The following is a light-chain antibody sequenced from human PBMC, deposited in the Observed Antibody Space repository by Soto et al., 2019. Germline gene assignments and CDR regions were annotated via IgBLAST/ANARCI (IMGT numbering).Light chain of an antibody. CDR3: QAWDSSLVV. CDR1: KLGDKY. J-gene: IGLJ2*01. CDR2: QDS. V-gene: IGLV3-1*01. Sequence: SSELTQPPSVSVSPGQTASITCSGDKLGDKYACWYQQKPGQSPVLVIYQDSKRPSGIPERFSGSNSGNTATLTISGTQAMDEADYYCQAWDSSLVVFGGGTQLTVL.